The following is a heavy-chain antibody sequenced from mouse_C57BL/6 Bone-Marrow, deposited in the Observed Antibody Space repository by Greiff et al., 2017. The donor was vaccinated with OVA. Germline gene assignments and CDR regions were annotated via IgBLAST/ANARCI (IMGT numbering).Heavy chain of an antibody. V-gene: IGHV1-80*01. D-gene: IGHD2-1*01. CDR2: IYPGDGDT. J-gene: IGHJ2*01. Sequence: VQLQQSGAELVKPGASVKISCKASGYAFSSYWMNWVKQRPGKGLEWIGQIYPGDGDTNYNGKFKGKATLTADKSSSTAYMQLSSLTSEDSAVYYCARLFYYGNYVEYWGQGTTLTVSS. CDR3: ARLFYYGNYVEY. CDR1: GYAFSSYW.